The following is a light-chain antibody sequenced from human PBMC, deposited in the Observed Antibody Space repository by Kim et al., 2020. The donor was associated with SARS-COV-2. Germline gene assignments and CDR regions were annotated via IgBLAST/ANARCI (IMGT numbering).Light chain of an antibody. J-gene: IGKJ4*01. V-gene: IGKV1-16*01. CDR1: QGISNH. Sequence: DIQMTQSPSSLSASVGDRVTITCRASQGISNHLAWFQQIPGKAPKSLISAASSLQSGVPSRFSGDGSGTDFTLTISSLQPEDFGTYYCQQYNKYPLTFGGGTKVEI. CDR2: AAS. CDR3: QQYNKYPLT.